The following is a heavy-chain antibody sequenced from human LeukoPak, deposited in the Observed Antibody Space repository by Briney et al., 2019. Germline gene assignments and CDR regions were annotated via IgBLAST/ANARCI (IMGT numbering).Heavy chain of an antibody. CDR1: GYSLNNAHY. D-gene: IGHD2-15*01. J-gene: IGHJ4*02. Sequence: SETLSLTCAVSGYSLNNAHYWAWIRQPPGKELEWSGNKSGIDSYNPSLKSRVTISLDTFKNHFSLNLRSFTAADTAVYFCWKASVEHSIVAGDYFDYWGQGTLVTVSS. V-gene: IGHV4-38-2*01. CDR3: WKASVEHSIVAGDYFDY. CDR2: KSGID.